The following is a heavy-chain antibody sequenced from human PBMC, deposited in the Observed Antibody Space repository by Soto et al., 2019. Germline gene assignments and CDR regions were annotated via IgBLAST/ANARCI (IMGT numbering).Heavy chain of an antibody. CDR3: ASSRQLAAALDY. CDR1: GGSFSGYY. J-gene: IGHJ4*02. V-gene: IGHV4-34*01. Sequence: AETLALTCAVYGGSFSGYYWSWIRQPPGKGLEWIGEINHSGSTNYNPSLKSRVTISVDTSKNQFSLKLSSVTAADTAVYYCASSRQLAAALDYWGQGTLVTVSS. D-gene: IGHD6-13*01. CDR2: INHSGST.